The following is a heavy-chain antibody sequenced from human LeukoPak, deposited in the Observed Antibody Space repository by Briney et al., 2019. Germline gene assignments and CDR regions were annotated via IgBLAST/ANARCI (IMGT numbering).Heavy chain of an antibody. Sequence: GGSLRLSCAASGFTFSSYGMSWVRQAPGKGLEWVSAISGSGGSTYYADSVKGRFTISRDNSKNTLYLQMNSLRAEDTAVYYCAKDLRYFDWLSLQPNWFDLWGQGTLVTVSS. CDR3: AKDLRYFDWLSLQPNWFDL. V-gene: IGHV3-23*01. J-gene: IGHJ5*02. D-gene: IGHD3-9*01. CDR2: ISGSGGST. CDR1: GFTFSSYG.